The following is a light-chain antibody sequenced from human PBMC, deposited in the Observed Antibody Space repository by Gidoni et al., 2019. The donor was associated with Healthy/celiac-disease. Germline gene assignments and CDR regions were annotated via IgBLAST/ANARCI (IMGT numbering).Light chain of an antibody. Sequence: DIQMTQSPSSLSASVGDRVTITCRASQSISSYLNWYQQKPGKAPQLLIYAASSLQSGVPSRFSGSGSGTDFTLTISSLQPADFATYYCQQSYSTFITFGQGTRLEIK. V-gene: IGKV1-39*01. J-gene: IGKJ5*01. CDR2: AAS. CDR1: QSISSY. CDR3: QQSYSTFIT.